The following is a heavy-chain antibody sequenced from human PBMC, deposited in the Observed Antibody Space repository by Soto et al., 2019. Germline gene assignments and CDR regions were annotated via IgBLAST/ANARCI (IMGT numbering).Heavy chain of an antibody. D-gene: IGHD3-22*01. Sequence: EVQLLESGGGLVQPGGSLRLSCAASGFTFSSYAMRWVRQAPGKGLEWVSAISGSGGSTYYADSVKGRFTISRDNSKNTLDLPMHSLRTEDTAVYYCAKDPNHYYYSSCSDWYFDLLGRGTLVTVSP. CDR3: AKDPNHYYYSSCSDWYFDL. V-gene: IGHV3-23*01. CDR1: GFTFSSYA. CDR2: ISGSGGST. J-gene: IGHJ2*01.